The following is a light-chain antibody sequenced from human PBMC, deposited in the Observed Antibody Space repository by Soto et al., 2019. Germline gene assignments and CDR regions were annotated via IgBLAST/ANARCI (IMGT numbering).Light chain of an antibody. CDR3: SSYTITSTSV. CDR1: SSDVGGYDY. CDR2: EVS. J-gene: IGLJ3*02. Sequence: QSVLTQPPSASGSPGQSVTISCTGTSSDVGGYDYVSWHQQHPGKAPKVIIYEVSNRPSGVSDRFSGSKSGNTASLTISGLQAEDEADYYCSSYTITSTSVFGGGTKLTVL. V-gene: IGLV2-14*01.